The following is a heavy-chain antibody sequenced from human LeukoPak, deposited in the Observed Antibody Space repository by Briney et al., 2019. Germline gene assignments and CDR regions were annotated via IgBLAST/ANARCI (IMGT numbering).Heavy chain of an antibody. CDR3: ARDRGSWYRWFDP. D-gene: IGHD6-13*01. CDR2: IYYSGST. CDR1: GGSISSSSYY. Sequence: KASETLSLTCTVSGGSISSSSYYWGWIRQPPGKGLEWIGSIYYSGSTYYNPSLKSRVTISVDTSKNQFSLKLSSVTAADTAVYYCARDRGSWYRWFDPWGQGTLVTVSS. J-gene: IGHJ5*02. V-gene: IGHV4-39*07.